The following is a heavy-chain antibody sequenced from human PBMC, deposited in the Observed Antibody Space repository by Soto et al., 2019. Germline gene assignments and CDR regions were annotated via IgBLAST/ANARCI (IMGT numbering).Heavy chain of an antibody. CDR3: VGDMNNAWFVS. D-gene: IGHD3-16*01. CDR1: GYSVWRWQY. CDR2: IDHRGHI. J-gene: IGHJ5*01. V-gene: IGHV4-38-2*02. Sequence: PAGTLSLTCAVFGYSVWRWQYWGWIRQPPGRGREWVGTIDHRGHISYNPSLSSRITMSMDTSKNHFSLRLSSVTAADTAVYYCVGDMNNAWFVSWGQGTLVTLSS.